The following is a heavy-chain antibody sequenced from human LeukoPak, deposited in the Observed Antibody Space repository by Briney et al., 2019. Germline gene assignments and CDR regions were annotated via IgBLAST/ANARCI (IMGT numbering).Heavy chain of an antibody. Sequence: PGGSLRLSCSASGFTFSSLEMHWVRQAPGKGLEYVSAISRNGGSTYYADFVKGRFTISRDNSKNTLYLQMSSLRAEDTAVYYCVNQISGWVYWGQGTLVTVSS. D-gene: IGHD6-19*01. CDR1: GFTFSSLE. CDR3: VNQISGWVY. V-gene: IGHV3-64D*06. J-gene: IGHJ4*02. CDR2: ISRNGGST.